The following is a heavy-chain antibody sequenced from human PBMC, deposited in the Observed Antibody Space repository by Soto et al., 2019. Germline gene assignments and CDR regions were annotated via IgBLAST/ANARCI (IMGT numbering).Heavy chain of an antibody. CDR2: IIPNFDTP. CDR3: AVAMVREILIFESSGMHV. CDR1: GGSFNNYA. Sequence: QVHLVQSGAEVKKPGSSVKVSCKTSGGSFNNYAVSWVRQAPGQGLEWMGGIIPNFDTPNYAQKFQARVTIIADESTSTVDMALRSLRANDKAVYYCAVAMVREILIFESSGMHVWGQGTTVIVSS. V-gene: IGHV1-69*01. D-gene: IGHD3-10*01. J-gene: IGHJ6*02.